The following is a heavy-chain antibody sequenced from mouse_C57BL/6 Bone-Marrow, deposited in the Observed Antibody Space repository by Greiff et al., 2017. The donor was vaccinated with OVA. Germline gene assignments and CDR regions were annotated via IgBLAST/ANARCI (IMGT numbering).Heavy chain of an antibody. Sequence: EVHLVESGTVLARPGASVKMSCKTSGYTFTSYWMHWVKQRPGQGLEWIGAIYPGNSDTSYNQKFKGKAKLTAVTSASTAYMELSSLTNEDSAVYNCTREFDYYGSSYDGCADWGQGTLVTVSA. CDR3: TREFDYYGSSYDGCAD. CDR1: GYTFTSYW. V-gene: IGHV1-5*01. D-gene: IGHD1-1*01. CDR2: IYPGNSDT. J-gene: IGHJ3*01.